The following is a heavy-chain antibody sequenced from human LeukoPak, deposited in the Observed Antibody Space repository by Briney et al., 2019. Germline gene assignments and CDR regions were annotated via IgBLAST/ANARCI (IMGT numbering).Heavy chain of an antibody. J-gene: IGHJ4*02. CDR2: MNPNSGNT. CDR1: AYTFTIND. CDR3: ARGSGSYYVDY. V-gene: IGHV1-8*03. Sequence: ASVTVSFKASAYTFTINDINWVRQATGQGLEWMGWMNPNSGNTGYAQKFQGRVTITRNTSISTAYMELSSLRSEDTAVYYCARGSGSYYVDYWGQGTLVTVSS. D-gene: IGHD3-10*01.